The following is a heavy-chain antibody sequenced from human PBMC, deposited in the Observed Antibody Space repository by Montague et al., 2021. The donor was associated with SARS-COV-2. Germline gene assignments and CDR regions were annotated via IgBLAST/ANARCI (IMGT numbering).Heavy chain of an antibody. D-gene: IGHD3-16*02. CDR2: VFYSGNT. J-gene: IGHJ5*02. CDR3: ARALIMITFGGVIAHWFDP. CDR1: IGSVDHYY. Sequence: SETLSLTCTVSIGSVDHYYWMWIRQPPGKGLEWIGYVFYSGNTDYNPPLQRRATISVDRSTNQFSLRVTSVTATDTAVYYCARALIMITFGGVIAHWFDPWGQGTLVTVSS. V-gene: IGHV4-59*02.